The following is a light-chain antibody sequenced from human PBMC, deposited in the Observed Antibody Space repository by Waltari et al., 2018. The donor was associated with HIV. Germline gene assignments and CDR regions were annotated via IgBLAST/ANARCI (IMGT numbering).Light chain of an antibody. CDR2: GAS. J-gene: IGKJ5*01. V-gene: IGKV3-20*01. CDR1: QSVSSSY. Sequence: EIVLTQSPGTLSLSPGERATLSCRASQSVSSSYLAWYQQKPGQAPRLLIYGASSRATGIPDRFSGSESGTDFTLTISRLEPEDFAVYYCQQYDLWPPITFGQGTRLELK. CDR3: QQYDLWPPIT.